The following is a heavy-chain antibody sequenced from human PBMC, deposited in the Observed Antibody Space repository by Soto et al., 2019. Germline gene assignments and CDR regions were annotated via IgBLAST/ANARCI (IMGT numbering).Heavy chain of an antibody. D-gene: IGHD3-22*01. V-gene: IGHV4-30-4*01. Sequence: PSETLSLTCTVSGGSVSSGDYYWSWIRQPPGKGLEWIGYIYYSGSTYYNPSLKSRVTISVDTSKNQFSLKLSSVTAADTAVYYCARQYEVVVFDYWGQGTLVTVSS. CDR1: GGSVSSGDYY. J-gene: IGHJ4*02. CDR2: IYYSGST. CDR3: ARQYEVVVFDY.